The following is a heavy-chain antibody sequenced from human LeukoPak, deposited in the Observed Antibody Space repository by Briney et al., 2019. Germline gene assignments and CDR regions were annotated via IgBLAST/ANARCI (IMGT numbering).Heavy chain of an antibody. CDR3: ARVIRMFGEFSSDS. CDR1: GFTFSNYS. J-gene: IGHJ5*01. Sequence: GGSLRLSCVVSGFTFSNYSMNWVRQAPGKGLEWVSYISSRSSSIYYLDSVKGRFTISRHNAKNSLYLQMNSLRDEDTAVYYCARVIRMFGEFSSDSWGQGTLVTVSS. D-gene: IGHD3-10*02. V-gene: IGHV3-48*02. CDR2: ISSRSSSI.